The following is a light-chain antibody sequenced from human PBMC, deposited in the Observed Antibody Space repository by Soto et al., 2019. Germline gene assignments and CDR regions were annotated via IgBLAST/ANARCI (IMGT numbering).Light chain of an antibody. V-gene: IGKV1-5*03. CDR1: QSLNSW. CDR3: QQYIDYFT. J-gene: IGKJ4*01. CDR2: KAS. Sequence: DIQMTQSPSTLSASIGDRVTITCRASQSLNSWLAWYQQKPGKAPKLLIYKASNLESGVPSRFSGSGSGTEFTLTISSLQPDDYATYYCQQYIDYFTFGGGTKADIK.